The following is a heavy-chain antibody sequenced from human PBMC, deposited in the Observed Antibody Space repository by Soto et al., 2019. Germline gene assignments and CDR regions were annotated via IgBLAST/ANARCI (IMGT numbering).Heavy chain of an antibody. J-gene: IGHJ1*01. V-gene: IGHV4-34*01. D-gene: IGHD2-15*01. CDR1: GGSFSGYY. CDR2: INHSGST. CDR3: ARGPRYCSGGSCLRASKASQYFQH. Sequence: QVQLQQWGAGLLKPSETLSLTCAVYGGSFSGYYWSWIRQPPGKGLAWIGEINHSGSTNYNPSLKSRVTISVDTSKTQFSLKLSSVTAADTAVYYCARGPRYCSGGSCLRASKASQYFQHWGQGTLVNVSS.